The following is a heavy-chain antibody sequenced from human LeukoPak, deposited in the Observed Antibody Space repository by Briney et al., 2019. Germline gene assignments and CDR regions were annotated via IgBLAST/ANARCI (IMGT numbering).Heavy chain of an antibody. CDR3: ARVYYDSSGYYYFDY. D-gene: IGHD3-22*01. Sequence: SETLSLTCTVSGGSISSYYWSWIRQPAGKGLEWIGRIYTSGSTNYNPSPKSRVTMSVDTSKNQFSLKLSSVTAADTAVYYCARVYYDSSGYYYFDYWGQGTLVTVSS. V-gene: IGHV4-4*07. CDR1: GGSISSYY. CDR2: IYTSGST. J-gene: IGHJ4*02.